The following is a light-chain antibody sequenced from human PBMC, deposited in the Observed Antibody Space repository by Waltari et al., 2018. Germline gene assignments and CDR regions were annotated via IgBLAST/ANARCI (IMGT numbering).Light chain of an antibody. CDR2: GAS. CDR1: QSISSS. Sequence: KEMKKSPVTMSSTQGERATLSCRASQSISSSLVWYQQKPGQPPRLLIFGASGRATGIPDRFSGSGSGTEFTLTISRLEPEDFAVYYCQQYDSSPLTFGQGTKVEIK. CDR3: QQYDSSPLT. J-gene: IGKJ1*01. V-gene: IGKV3-20*01.